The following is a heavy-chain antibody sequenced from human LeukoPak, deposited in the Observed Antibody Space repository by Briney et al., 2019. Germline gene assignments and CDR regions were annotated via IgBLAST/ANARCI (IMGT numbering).Heavy chain of an antibody. Sequence: SETLSLTCTVSVGSISSGNFYWSWVRQPPGKGLEWIGYIYYSGSTYYNPSLKSRVTISLYTSKNQFSLKLSSVTAADTAVYYCARGGFTVMASWGQGTLVTVSS. CDR1: VGSISSGNFY. D-gene: IGHD3-22*01. CDR2: IYYSGST. CDR3: ARGGFTVMAS. V-gene: IGHV4-30-4*01. J-gene: IGHJ4*02.